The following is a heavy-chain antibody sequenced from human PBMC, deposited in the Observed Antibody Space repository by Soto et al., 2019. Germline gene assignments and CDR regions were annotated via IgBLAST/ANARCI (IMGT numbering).Heavy chain of an antibody. CDR1: GGSFSGYY. CDR3: VRAPLLWFGELIGVYYYMDV. D-gene: IGHD3-10*01. V-gene: IGHV4-34*01. J-gene: IGHJ6*03. CDR2: INHSGSI. Sequence: KPSETLSLTCAVYGGSFSGYYWSWIRQPPGKGLEWIGEINHSGSINYNPSLKSRVTISVDTSKNQFSLKLSSVTAADTAVYYCVRAPLLWFGELIGVYYYMDVWGKGTTVTVS.